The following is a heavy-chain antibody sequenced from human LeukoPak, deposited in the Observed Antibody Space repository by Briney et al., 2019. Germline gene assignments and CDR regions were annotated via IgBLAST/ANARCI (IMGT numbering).Heavy chain of an antibody. Sequence: GASVKVSCKISGYTLSELSIHWVRQAPGQGLEWMGGIIPIFGTANYAQKFQGRVTITADKSTSTAYMELSSLRSEDTAVYYCARVRSMYGDYDLGDWFDPWGQGTLVTVSS. V-gene: IGHV1-69*06. CDR2: IIPIFGTA. CDR1: GYTLSELS. CDR3: ARVRSMYGDYDLGDWFDP. J-gene: IGHJ5*02. D-gene: IGHD4-17*01.